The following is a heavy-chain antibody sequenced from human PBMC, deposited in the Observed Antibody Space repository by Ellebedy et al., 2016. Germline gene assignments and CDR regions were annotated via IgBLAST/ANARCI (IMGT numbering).Heavy chain of an antibody. CDR2: ISAYNGNT. D-gene: IGHD2-2*02. V-gene: IGHV1-18*01. CDR1: GYTFTSYG. J-gene: IGHJ4*02. Sequence: ASVKVSCKASGYTFTSYGISWVRQAPGQGLEWMGWISAYNGNTNYAQKLQGRVTMTTDTSTSTAYMDLRSLRSEDTAVYYCARGPVVPAAILYYFDYWGQGTLVTVSS. CDR3: ARGPVVPAAILYYFDY.